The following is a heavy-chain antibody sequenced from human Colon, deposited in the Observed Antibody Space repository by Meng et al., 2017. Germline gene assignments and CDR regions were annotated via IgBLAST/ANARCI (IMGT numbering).Heavy chain of an antibody. Sequence: GGSLRLSCAASGFTFSIYAMSWVRQAPGKGLEWVSAISDSGGSTYYADSVKGRFTISRDNSKNTLYLQMNSLRAEDTAVYYCAKPDYDILTGYRNYYYGMDVWGRGTSVTFSS. V-gene: IGHV3-23*01. D-gene: IGHD3-9*01. J-gene: IGHJ6*02. CDR1: GFTFSIYA. CDR2: ISDSGGST. CDR3: AKPDYDILTGYRNYYYGMDV.